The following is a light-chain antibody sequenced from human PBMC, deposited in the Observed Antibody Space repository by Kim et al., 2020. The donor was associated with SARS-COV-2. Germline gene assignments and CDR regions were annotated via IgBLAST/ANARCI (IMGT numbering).Light chain of an antibody. J-gene: IGKJ1*01. CDR2: DAS. CDR1: QSVSSY. CDR3: RQRSNWPPWT. V-gene: IGKV3-11*01. Sequence: EIVLTQSPATLSLSPWERATLSCRASQSVSSYLAWYQQKPGQAPRLLIYDASNRATGIPARFSGSGSGTDFTLTISSLEPEDFAVYYCRQRSNWPPWTFGQGTKVDIK.